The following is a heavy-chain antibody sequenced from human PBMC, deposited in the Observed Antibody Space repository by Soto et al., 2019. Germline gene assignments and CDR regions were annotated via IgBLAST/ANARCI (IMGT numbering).Heavy chain of an antibody. J-gene: IGHJ4*02. D-gene: IGHD2-8*02. Sequence: QVQLQESGPGLVKPSETLSLTCSVSGGSISRYYCSWVRQPPGKGLEWIGHMHYSGNTRYNPSLKSRATVSLDTSKNLCSLELSSVTAADTAVYYCATSTGWPGFDFWGQGTLATVSS. V-gene: IGHV4-59*08. CDR2: MHYSGNT. CDR3: ATSTGWPGFDF. CDR1: GGSISRYY.